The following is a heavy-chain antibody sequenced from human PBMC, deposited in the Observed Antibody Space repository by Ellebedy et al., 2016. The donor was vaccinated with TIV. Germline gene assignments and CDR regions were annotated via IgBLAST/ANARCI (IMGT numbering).Heavy chain of an antibody. D-gene: IGHD1-26*01. CDR3: ARTWAQGWFDP. V-gene: IGHV4-4*07. J-gene: IGHJ5*02. CDR2: IYTSGST. CDR1: GGSISSYY. Sequence: MPGGSLRLSCTVSGGSISSYYWSWIRQPAGQGLEWIGSIYTSGSTNYNPSLKSRGTMSVDTSKNQLSLKLSAVTAADTAVYYFARTWAQGWFDPWGQGTLVTVSS.